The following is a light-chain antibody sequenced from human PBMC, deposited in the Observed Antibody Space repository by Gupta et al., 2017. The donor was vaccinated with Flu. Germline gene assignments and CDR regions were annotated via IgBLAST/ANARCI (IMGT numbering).Light chain of an antibody. CDR2: DGM. CDR3: SSCEGSGHCGV. Sequence: QSALTQPASVSGSPGQSSTISCTRINIDVWSYNLVSWYQQHPGAAPKLLMYDGMKRPSGVSKRFSGSRSGNTASLTIYGLQAEDEADYYCSSCEGSGHCGVFGGGTKLTVL. J-gene: IGLJ3*02. CDR1: NIDVWSYNL. V-gene: IGLV2-23*01.